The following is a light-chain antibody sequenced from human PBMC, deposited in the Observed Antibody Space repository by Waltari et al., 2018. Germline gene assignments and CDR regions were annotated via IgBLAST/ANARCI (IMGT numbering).Light chain of an antibody. CDR2: YRSDSTN. Sequence: QAVLTQPASLSASPGASVSLTCTLRSGISVGTYKIYWYQQRPGSPPQFLVKYRSDSTNGRASGVPSRFSGSRYTSANAGILLFSGLQSEDEADYYCMILHNNAVVFGGGTRLTVL. J-gene: IGLJ3*02. CDR3: MILHNNAVV. V-gene: IGLV5-45*01. CDR1: SGISVGTYK.